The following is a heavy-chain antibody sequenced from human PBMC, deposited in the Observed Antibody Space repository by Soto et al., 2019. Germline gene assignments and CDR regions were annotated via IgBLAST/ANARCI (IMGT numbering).Heavy chain of an antibody. CDR3: SRGTSIPASGDY. J-gene: IGHJ4*01. D-gene: IGHD6-6*01. CDR1: GYTFTNYG. V-gene: IGHV1-18*01. Sequence: QVQLVQSGAEVKKPGASVKVSCKASGYTFTNYGINWVRQAPGQGLEWLGWVSAYNGERRYAQRVQARVIMTTDTSTTTAYMELRSLRSDDTAVYHSSRGTSIPASGDYWGQGTLVTVSS. CDR2: VSAYNGER.